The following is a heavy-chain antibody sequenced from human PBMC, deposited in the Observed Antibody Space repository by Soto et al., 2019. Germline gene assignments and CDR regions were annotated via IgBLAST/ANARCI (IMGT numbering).Heavy chain of an antibody. J-gene: IGHJ4*02. Sequence: PSETLSLTCTVSGGSISSYYWSWIRQPPGKGLEWIGYIHHSGSTNYNPSLKSRVTISVDTSKNQFSLKLSSVTAADTAVYYCASQDYDKSVYYFDYWGRGTLVTVSS. CDR1: GGSISSYY. CDR3: ASQDYDKSVYYFDY. D-gene: IGHD3-22*01. CDR2: IHHSGST. V-gene: IGHV4-59*01.